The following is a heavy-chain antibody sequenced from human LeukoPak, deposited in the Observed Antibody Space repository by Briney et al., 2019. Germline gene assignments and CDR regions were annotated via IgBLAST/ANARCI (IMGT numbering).Heavy chain of an antibody. CDR3: ARVYSTNYYGSGDRPFLFDY. CDR2: ISTYYGNT. CDR1: GYTFTSYG. J-gene: IGHJ4*02. Sequence: ASVKVSCKASGYTFTSYGFSWVRQAPGQGLEWMGWISTYYGNTNYAQKLQDRVTMTTDTSTSTSYMELTSLRSDDTAVYYCARVYSTNYYGSGDRPFLFDYWGQGTVVTVSS. V-gene: IGHV1-18*01. D-gene: IGHD3-10*01.